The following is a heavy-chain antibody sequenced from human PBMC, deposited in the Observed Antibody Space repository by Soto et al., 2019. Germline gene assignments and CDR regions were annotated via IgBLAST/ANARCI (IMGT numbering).Heavy chain of an antibody. CDR3: ARGSGIVALPGELEDVNYDY. V-gene: IGHV4-34*01. CDR2: INESGST. CDR1: GQSFSGHS. Sequence: QVQLQQWGAGLVKPSETLSLSCAVYGQSFSGHSWAWIRQPPGKGLEWIGEINESGSTYYNPSLKSRVNISTDPSKNQFSLKLSSVSAADTAAYFCARGSGIVALPGELEDVNYDYWGQGTLVNVSS. J-gene: IGHJ4*02. D-gene: IGHD1-1*01.